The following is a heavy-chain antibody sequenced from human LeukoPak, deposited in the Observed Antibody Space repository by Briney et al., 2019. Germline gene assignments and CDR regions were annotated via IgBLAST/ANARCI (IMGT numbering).Heavy chain of an antibody. CDR2: IYPGDSDT. J-gene: IGHJ3*02. CDR3: ARQLRYFDWLFDAFDI. Sequence: GGSLEISGRGSGYSFTSYWIGGVGRLPGKGREWMGIIYPGDSDTRYSPSFQGQVTISADKSISPAYLQWSSLKASDTAMYYCARQLRYFDWLFDAFDIWGQGTMVTVSS. D-gene: IGHD3-9*01. V-gene: IGHV5-51*01. CDR1: GYSFTSYW.